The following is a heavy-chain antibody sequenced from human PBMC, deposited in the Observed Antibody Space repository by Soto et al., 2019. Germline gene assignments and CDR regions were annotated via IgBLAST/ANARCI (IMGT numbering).Heavy chain of an antibody. Sequence: QVQLVQSGAEVKKPGSSVKVSCKASGGTFSSYAISWVRQAPGQGLEWMGGIIPIFGTANYAQKFQGRVTITADESTSTAYMELSSLRSEDTAVYYCAREPRSRGYDILTGYYNDEDYYYGMDVWGQGTTVTVSS. D-gene: IGHD3-9*01. CDR3: AREPRSRGYDILTGYYNDEDYYYGMDV. CDR1: GGTFSSYA. J-gene: IGHJ6*02. CDR2: IIPIFGTA. V-gene: IGHV1-69*01.